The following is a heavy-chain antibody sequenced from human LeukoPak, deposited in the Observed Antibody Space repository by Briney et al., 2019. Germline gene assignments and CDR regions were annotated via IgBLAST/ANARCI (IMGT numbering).Heavy chain of an antibody. CDR3: ARGYGDYAY. CDR1: GYTFTSYY. CDR2: INPSGGST. J-gene: IGHJ4*02. Sequence: GASVKVSCKASGYTFTSYYMHWVRQAPGQGLEWMGIINPSGGSTTYAQKFQGRVTMTSDTYTSTVYMKVSSVRSEDAAVYYCARGYGDYAYWGQGTLVIVSS. D-gene: IGHD4-17*01. V-gene: IGHV1-46*01.